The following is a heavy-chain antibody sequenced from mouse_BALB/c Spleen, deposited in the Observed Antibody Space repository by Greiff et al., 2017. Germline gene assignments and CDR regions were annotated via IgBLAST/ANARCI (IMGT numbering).Heavy chain of an antibody. V-gene: IGHV5-17*02. J-gene: IGHJ2*02. CDR2: ISSGSSTT. Sequence: EVKLMESGGGLVQPGGSRKLSCAASGFTFSSFGMHWVRQSPEKGLEWVAYISSGSSTTYYADTVKGRFTISRDNPKNTLFLQMTSLRSEDTAMYYCARSMYADYAFDYWGQGTSRTVSS. CDR3: ARSMYADYAFDY. D-gene: IGHD2-13*01. CDR1: GFTFSSFG.